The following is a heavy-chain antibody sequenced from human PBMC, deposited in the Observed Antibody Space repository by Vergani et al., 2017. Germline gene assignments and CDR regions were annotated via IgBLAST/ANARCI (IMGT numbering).Heavy chain of an antibody. CDR1: GGTFSSYA. V-gene: IGHV1-69*13. CDR2: IIPIFGTA. D-gene: IGHD1-26*01. J-gene: IGHJ6*03. Sequence: QVQRVQSGAEVKKPGSPVKVSCKASGGTFSSYATSGVRQAPGQGLEWMGGIIPIFGTAHYAQKFQGRVTINADESTSADYMELSSLRSEDTAVYYCAVCELDSGGYGRGYYYYFMGGWGEGTTVTVSS. CDR3: AVCELDSGGYGRGYYYYFMGG.